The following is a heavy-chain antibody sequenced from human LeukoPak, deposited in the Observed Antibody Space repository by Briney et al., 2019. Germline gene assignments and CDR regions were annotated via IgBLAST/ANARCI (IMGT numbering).Heavy chain of an antibody. CDR2: ISSSSSTI. CDR1: GFTFSDHY. Sequence: PGGSLRLSCAASGFTFSDHYMDWVRQAPGKGLEWVSYISSSSSTIYYADSVKGRFTISRDNAKNSLYLQMNSLRAEDTAVYYCARVGSFDIVVVTPDYWGQGTLVTVSS. V-gene: IGHV3-11*04. J-gene: IGHJ4*02. CDR3: ARVGSFDIVVVTPDY. D-gene: IGHD3-22*01.